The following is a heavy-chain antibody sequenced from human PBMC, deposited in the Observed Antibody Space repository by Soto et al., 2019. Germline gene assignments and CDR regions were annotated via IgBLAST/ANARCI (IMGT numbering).Heavy chain of an antibody. D-gene: IGHD4-17*01. CDR1: GGTFSSYA. Sequence: QVQLVQSGAEVKKPGSSVKVSCKASGGTFSSYAISWVRQAPGQGLEWMGGIIPIFGTANDAQKFQGRVTITADEATSTAYRELSSLRSEDTAVEDGAREIGRSPTVVAFDSWGEGTMGTVSS. CDR2: IIPIFGTA. CDR3: AREIGRSPTVVAFDS. V-gene: IGHV1-69*01. J-gene: IGHJ3*02.